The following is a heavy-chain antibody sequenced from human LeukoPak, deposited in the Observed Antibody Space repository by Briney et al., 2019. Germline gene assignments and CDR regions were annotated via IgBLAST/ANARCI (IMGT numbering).Heavy chain of an antibody. V-gene: IGHV3-7*03. J-gene: IGHJ4*02. D-gene: IGHD3-22*01. CDR3: ARDYAGDTSGLVLDY. CDR1: GFTFSSYW. Sequence: GGSLRLSCAACGFTFSSYWMSWVRQAPGKGLEWVANIKQDGSEKYYVDSVKGRFTISRDNAKKSLILQMNSLRADDTAVYYCARDYAGDTSGLVLDYWGQGTLVTVSS. CDR2: IKQDGSEK.